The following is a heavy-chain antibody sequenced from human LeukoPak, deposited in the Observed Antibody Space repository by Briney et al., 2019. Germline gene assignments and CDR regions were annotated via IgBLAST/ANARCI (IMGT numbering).Heavy chain of an antibody. CDR3: ARDVAPDYYYYYMDV. CDR1: GGSISTSNYY. V-gene: IGHV4-39*07. D-gene: IGHD5-12*01. Sequence: SETLSLTCTVSGGSISTSNYYWGWIRQPPGKWLECMVNIFYSGSTYYSPSLRSRVTISLDTSRNQFSMKLNSVTDADTAVYYCARDVAPDYYYYYMDVWGTGTTVTISS. CDR2: IFYSGST. J-gene: IGHJ6*03.